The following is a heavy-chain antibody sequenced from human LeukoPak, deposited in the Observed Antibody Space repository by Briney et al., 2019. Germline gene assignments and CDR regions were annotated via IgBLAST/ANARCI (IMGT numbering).Heavy chain of an antibody. J-gene: IGHJ4*02. D-gene: IGHD3-10*01. V-gene: IGHV3-74*01. CDR2: ISNDGSST. CDR1: GFTFSSYW. Sequence: GGSLRLSCAASGFTFSSYWMHWVRQAPGKGLVWVSRISNDGSSTNYADSVKGRFTISRGNAKNTLFLQMNSLRDEDTAVYYCTKGGGSGSYSDYWGQGTLVTVSS. CDR3: TKGGGSGSYSDY.